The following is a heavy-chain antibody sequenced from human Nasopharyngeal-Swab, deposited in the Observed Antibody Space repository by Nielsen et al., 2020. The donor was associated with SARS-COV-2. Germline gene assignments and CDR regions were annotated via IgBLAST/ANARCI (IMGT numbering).Heavy chain of an antibody. D-gene: IGHD2-15*01. CDR2: IRSKGNNYAT. Sequence: GESLKISCAASGFTFSDSAIHWVRQASGEGLEWVARIRSKGNNYATAYSASVKGRFTIFRDDPTNTAYLQMNSLKTEDTAMYYCTRCGGGCYSGRDYWGQGTLVTVSS. CDR1: GFTFSDSA. CDR3: TRCGGGCYSGRDY. J-gene: IGHJ4*02. V-gene: IGHV3-73*01.